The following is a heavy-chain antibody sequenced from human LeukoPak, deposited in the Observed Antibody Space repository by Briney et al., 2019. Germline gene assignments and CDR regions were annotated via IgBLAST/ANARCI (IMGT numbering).Heavy chain of an antibody. V-gene: IGHV4-38-2*01. CDR3: ARRNTGFDY. J-gene: IGHJ4*02. Sequence: SETLSLTCAVSGYSISSDYYWGWIRQPPGKGLKWIGSIYHSGSTYSNPSLKSRVTISVDTSKNQFSLKLTSVTAADTAVYYCARRNTGFDYWGQGTLVTVSS. D-gene: IGHD1-14*01. CDR1: GYSISSDYY. CDR2: IYHSGST.